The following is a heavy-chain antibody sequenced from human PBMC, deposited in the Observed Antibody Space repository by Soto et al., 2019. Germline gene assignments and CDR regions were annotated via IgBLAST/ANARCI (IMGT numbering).Heavy chain of an antibody. Sequence: GGSLRLSCAASGFTFSSYGMHWVRQAPGKGLEWVAVIWYDGSNKYYADSVKGRFTISRDNSKNTLYLQMNSLRAEDTAVYYCAGDLSVWGRYRYTYYPPAGMDVWGQGTTVTVSS. V-gene: IGHV3-33*01. D-gene: IGHD3-16*02. CDR2: IWYDGSNK. CDR1: GFTFSSYG. J-gene: IGHJ6*02. CDR3: AGDLSVWGRYRYTYYPPAGMDV.